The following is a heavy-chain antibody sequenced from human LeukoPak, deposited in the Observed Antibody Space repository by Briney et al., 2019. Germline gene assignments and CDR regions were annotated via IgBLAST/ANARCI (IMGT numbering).Heavy chain of an antibody. CDR2: ISGNGGST. CDR3: AKNTGQTSEYSYGYHS. D-gene: IGHD5-18*01. J-gene: IGHJ4*02. Sequence: GGSLRLSCVASGFTFSIYALDWVRQTPGKGLEWVSTISGNGGSTYYADSVKGRFTISRDNSRNTLDLQMNSLRAEDTAVYFCAKNTGQTSEYSYGYHSWGQGTLVIVSS. CDR1: GFTFSIYA. V-gene: IGHV3-23*01.